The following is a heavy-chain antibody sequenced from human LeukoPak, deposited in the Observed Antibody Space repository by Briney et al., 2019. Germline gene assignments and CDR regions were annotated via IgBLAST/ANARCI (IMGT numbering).Heavy chain of an antibody. J-gene: IGHJ3*01. CDR3: ARDADGYGGLGGGLDV. Sequence: GGSLRLSCAASGFTFRNYGMHWVRQAPGKGLEWVTVIWPDGNKKYYADSVEGRLTISRDNSKNTLYLQMHSLRGEDTAVYYCARDADGYGGLGGGLDVWGQGTMVTVSS. CDR1: GFTFRNYG. CDR2: IWPDGNKK. V-gene: IGHV3-33*01. D-gene: IGHD3-16*01.